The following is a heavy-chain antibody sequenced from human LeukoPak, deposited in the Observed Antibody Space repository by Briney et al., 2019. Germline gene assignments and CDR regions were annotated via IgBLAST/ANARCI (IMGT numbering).Heavy chain of an antibody. D-gene: IGHD2-2*01. CDR3: ARLVGCSSTSCYAGDWFDH. V-gene: IGHV3-21*01. CDR2: ISSSSSYI. CDR1: GFTFSSYS. J-gene: IGHJ5*02. Sequence: PGGSLRLSCAASGFTFSSYSMNWVRQAPGKGLEWVSSISSSSSYIYYADSVKGRFTISRDNAKNSLYLQMNSLRAEDTAVYYCARLVGCSSTSCYAGDWFDHWGQGTLVTVSS.